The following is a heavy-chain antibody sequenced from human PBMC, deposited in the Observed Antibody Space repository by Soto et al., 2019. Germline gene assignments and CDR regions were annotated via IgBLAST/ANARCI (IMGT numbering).Heavy chain of an antibody. Sequence: ASVKVSCKVSGYTLTELSMHWVRQAPGKGLEWMGGFDPEDGETIYAQKFQGRVTMTEDTSSDTAYMELSSLRSEDTAGYYCATDRGKNWGGLLFDYWGQGTLVTVSS. CDR1: GYTLTELS. V-gene: IGHV1-24*01. D-gene: IGHD7-27*01. J-gene: IGHJ4*02. CDR2: FDPEDGET. CDR3: ATDRGKNWGGLLFDY.